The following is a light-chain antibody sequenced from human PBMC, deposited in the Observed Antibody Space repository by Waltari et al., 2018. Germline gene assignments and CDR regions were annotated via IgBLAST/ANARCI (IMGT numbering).Light chain of an antibody. Sequence: DIQVTQSPSTLSASVGDRVTITCRASQSISNWLAWYQQKPGKAPNLLISKVSKLESGVPSRFSGSGAGTEFTRTISSLQPDDVATYCWLQYKSLWTFGQGTKVQTK. CDR3: LQYKSLWT. V-gene: IGKV1-5*03. CDR2: KVS. CDR1: QSISNW. J-gene: IGKJ1*01.